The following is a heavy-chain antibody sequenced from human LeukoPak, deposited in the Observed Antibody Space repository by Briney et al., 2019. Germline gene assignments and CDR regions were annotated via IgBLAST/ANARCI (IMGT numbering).Heavy chain of an antibody. CDR3: AKDCYDFWSGYEGYYFDY. J-gene: IGHJ4*02. V-gene: IGHV3-33*06. D-gene: IGHD3-3*01. CDR1: GFTFSSYG. CDR2: IWYDGSNK. Sequence: PGGSLRLSCAASGFTFSSYGMHWVRQAPGKGLEGVAVIWYDGSNKYYADSVKGRFTISRDNSKDTLYLQMNSLRAEDTAVYYCAKDCYDFWSGYEGYYFDYWGQGTLVTVSS.